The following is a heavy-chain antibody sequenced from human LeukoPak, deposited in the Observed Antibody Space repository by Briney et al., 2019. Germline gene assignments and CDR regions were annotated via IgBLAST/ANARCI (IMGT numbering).Heavy chain of an antibody. CDR2: ITGRGAST. V-gene: IGHV3-23*01. CDR1: GGSLTSYY. J-gene: IGHJ4*02. D-gene: IGHD3-22*01. CDR3: AKDGGYYYDSSGYFD. Sequence: PSETLSLTCTVSGGSLTSYYWSWVRQASGKGLEWVSAITGRGASTYYADSVKGRFTISRDNSKNTLYLQMNSLRAEDTAVYYCAKDGGYYYDSSGYFDWGQGTLVTVSS.